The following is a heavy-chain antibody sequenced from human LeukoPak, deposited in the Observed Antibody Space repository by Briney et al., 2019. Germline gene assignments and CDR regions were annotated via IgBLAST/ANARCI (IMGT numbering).Heavy chain of an antibody. CDR2: IKEDGSEE. D-gene: IGHD3-22*01. Sequence: PGGSLRLSCAASGFTFSSYWMSWVRQAPGKGLECVANIKEDGSEEYYVDSVKGRFSISRDNAKNSLYLRMNSLRAEDTAVYYCARDWLAGNPYHAFDLWGKGTMVTVSS. CDR1: GFTFSSYW. J-gene: IGHJ3*01. V-gene: IGHV3-7*01. CDR3: ARDWLAGNPYHAFDL.